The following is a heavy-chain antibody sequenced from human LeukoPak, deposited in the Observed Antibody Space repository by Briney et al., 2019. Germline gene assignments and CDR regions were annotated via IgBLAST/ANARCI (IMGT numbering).Heavy chain of an antibody. CDR2: INAGNGNT. V-gene: IGHV1-3*01. CDR3: AREFILYYTTVPEIYYYYYGMDV. Sequence: VASVTVPCTASGYTFTSYAMHWVRQAPGQRLEWMGWINAGNGNTKYSQKFQGRVTITRDTSASTAYMELSSLRSEDTAVYYCAREFILYYTTVPEIYYYYYGMDVWGQGTTVTVSS. CDR1: GYTFTSYA. D-gene: IGHD2-8*01. J-gene: IGHJ6*02.